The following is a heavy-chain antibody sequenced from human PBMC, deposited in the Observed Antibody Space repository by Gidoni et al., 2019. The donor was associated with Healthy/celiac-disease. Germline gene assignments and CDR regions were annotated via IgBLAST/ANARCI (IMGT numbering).Heavy chain of an antibody. J-gene: IGHJ5*02. D-gene: IGHD4-17*01. V-gene: IGHV4-61*02. Sequence: QVQLQESGPGLVKPSQTLSLTCTVSGGSISSGSYYWSWIRQPAGKGLEWIGRIYTSGSTNYNPSLKSRVTISVDTSKNQFSLKLSSVTAADTAVYYCARAAATVVDWLDPWGQGTLVTVSS. CDR1: GGSISSGSYY. CDR3: ARAAATVVDWLDP. CDR2: IYTSGST.